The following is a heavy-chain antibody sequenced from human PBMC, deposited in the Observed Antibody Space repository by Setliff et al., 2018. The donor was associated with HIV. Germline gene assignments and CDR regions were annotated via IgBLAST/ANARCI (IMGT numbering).Heavy chain of an antibody. V-gene: IGHV3-7*03. Sequence: GGSLRLSCAASGFPFTSFSINWVRQAPGKGLEWVANIKQDGSETHYVDSVKGRFTISRDNAQNSLYLQMSSLRAEDTAVYYCARDRRVSSNYYYYYYMDVWGKGTTVTVSS. CDR2: IKQDGSET. D-gene: IGHD2-2*01. CDR3: ARDRRVSSNYYYYYYMDV. CDR1: GFPFTSFS. J-gene: IGHJ6*03.